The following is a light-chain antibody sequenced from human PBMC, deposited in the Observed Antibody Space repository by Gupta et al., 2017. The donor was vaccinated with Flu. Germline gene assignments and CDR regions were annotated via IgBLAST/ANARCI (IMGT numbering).Light chain of an antibody. CDR1: QSVSSSY. Sequence: EIVLTQSPGTLSLSPGERATLSCRASQSVSSSYLAWYQQKPGQAPRLLIYGASSRATGIPDRFSGSGYGTDFTLTISRREPEEFAVYYCQQDCSSPRYTFGQGTKLEIK. CDR2: GAS. J-gene: IGKJ2*01. V-gene: IGKV3-20*01. CDR3: QQDCSSPRYT.